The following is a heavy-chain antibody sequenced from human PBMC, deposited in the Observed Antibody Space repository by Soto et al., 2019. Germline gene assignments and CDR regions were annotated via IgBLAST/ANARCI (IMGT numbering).Heavy chain of an antibody. V-gene: IGHV4-39*01. Sequence: QLQLQESGPGLVKPSETLSLTCTVSGGSISSRGYYWGWIRQPPGKGLEWIGTIYYSGSTYYNPSLNSRVPISVDTSKNQFSLKLSSVTAAATAVYYCATSNWFDPWGQGTLVTVSS. CDR3: ATSNWFDP. CDR2: IYYSGST. CDR1: GGSISSRGYY. J-gene: IGHJ5*02.